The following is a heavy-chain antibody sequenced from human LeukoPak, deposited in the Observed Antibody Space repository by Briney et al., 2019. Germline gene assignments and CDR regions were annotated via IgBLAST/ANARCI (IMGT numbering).Heavy chain of an antibody. CDR1: GFTFSSYG. Sequence: GGSLRLSCAASGFTFSSYGMSWVRQAPGKGLEWVSYISSSGSTIYYADSVKGRFTISRDNAKNSLYLQMNSLRAEDTAVYYCAKMPGHSWRVSDYWGQGTLITVSS. J-gene: IGHJ4*02. CDR3: AKMPGHSWRVSDY. V-gene: IGHV3-48*04. D-gene: IGHD1-1*01. CDR2: ISSSGSTI.